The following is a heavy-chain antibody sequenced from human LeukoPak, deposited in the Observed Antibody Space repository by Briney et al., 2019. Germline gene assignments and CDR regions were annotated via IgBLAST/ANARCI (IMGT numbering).Heavy chain of an antibody. CDR2: MNPNSGNT. Sequence: ASVKVSCKASGYTFTGYDINWVRQATGQGLEWMGWMNPNSGNTGYAQKFQGRVTMTRNTSISTAYMELSSLRSEDTAVYYCARAVPIAAAGTRWFDPWGQGTLVTVSS. CDR3: ARAVPIAAAGTRWFDP. D-gene: IGHD6-13*01. CDR1: GYTFTGYD. V-gene: IGHV1-8*01. J-gene: IGHJ5*02.